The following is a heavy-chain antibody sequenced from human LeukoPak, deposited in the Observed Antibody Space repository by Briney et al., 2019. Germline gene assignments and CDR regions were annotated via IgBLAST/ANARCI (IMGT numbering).Heavy chain of an antibody. CDR3: AKESTALGPPGSYHFGY. D-gene: IGHD5-18*01. CDR2: ISWNSGSI. J-gene: IGHJ4*02. CDR1: GFTFDDYA. V-gene: IGHV3-9*01. Sequence: PGGSLRLSCAASGFTFDDYAMHWVRQAPGKGLEWVSGISWNSGSIGYADSVKGRFTISRDNAKNSLYLQMNSLRAEDTALYYCAKESTALGPPGSYHFGYWGQGTLVTVSS.